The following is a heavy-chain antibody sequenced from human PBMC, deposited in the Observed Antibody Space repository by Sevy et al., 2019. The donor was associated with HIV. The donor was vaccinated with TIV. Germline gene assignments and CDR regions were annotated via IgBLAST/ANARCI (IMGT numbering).Heavy chain of an antibody. CDR3: ARKYDSSGYFDY. D-gene: IGHD3-22*01. V-gene: IGHV3-53*01. CDR2: ISGSGGSGDKT. Sequence: GGSLRLSCAASEFTVSSNYMSWVRQAPGKGLEWVSGISGSGGSGDKTNYADSVKGRLTISSDDSKNSLNLQLNSLRAEDTAIYYCARKYDSSGYFDYWGQGTLVTVSS. J-gene: IGHJ4*02. CDR1: EFTVSSNY.